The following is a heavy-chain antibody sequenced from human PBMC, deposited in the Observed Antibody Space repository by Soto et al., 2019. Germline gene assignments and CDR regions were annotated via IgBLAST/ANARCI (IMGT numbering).Heavy chain of an antibody. Sequence: GGSLRLSCAASGFTFSSYAMSWVRQAPGKGLEWVSAISGSGGSTYYADSVKGRFTISRDNSKNTLYLQMNSLRAEDTAVYYCAKDIAARHYYYYGMDVWGPGTTATVYS. CDR3: AKDIAARHYYYYGMDV. J-gene: IGHJ6*02. V-gene: IGHV3-23*01. CDR2: ISGSGGST. D-gene: IGHD6-6*01. CDR1: GFTFSSYA.